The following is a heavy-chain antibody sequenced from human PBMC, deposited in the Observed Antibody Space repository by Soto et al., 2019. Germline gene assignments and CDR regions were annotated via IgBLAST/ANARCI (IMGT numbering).Heavy chain of an antibody. V-gene: IGHV1-69*06. Sequence: QVQLVQSGAEVKKPGSSVKVSCKASGGTFSSYAISWVRQAPGQGLEWMGGIIPIFGTANYAQKFQGRVTITADKSKSTAYMELSSLRSEDTAVYYCARDRGYGGNSLGWFDPWGQGTLVTVSS. CDR3: ARDRGYGGNSLGWFDP. D-gene: IGHD4-17*01. CDR1: GGTFSSYA. CDR2: IIPIFGTA. J-gene: IGHJ5*02.